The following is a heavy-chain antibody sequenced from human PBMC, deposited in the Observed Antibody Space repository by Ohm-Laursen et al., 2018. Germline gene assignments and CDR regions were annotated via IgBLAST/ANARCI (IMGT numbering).Heavy chain of an antibody. CDR2: IYWNDDK. Sequence: TQTLTLTNTFSGFSLSTSGVSVGWIRQPPGKALDWLALIYWNDDKRYSPSLKNRLTITKDTSKNQVVLTMTNMDPVDTATYYCAHGHYSSGWPYDAFDIWGQGTMVTVSS. V-gene: IGHV2-5*01. CDR1: GFSLSTSGVS. D-gene: IGHD6-19*01. CDR3: AHGHYSSGWPYDAFDI. J-gene: IGHJ3*02.